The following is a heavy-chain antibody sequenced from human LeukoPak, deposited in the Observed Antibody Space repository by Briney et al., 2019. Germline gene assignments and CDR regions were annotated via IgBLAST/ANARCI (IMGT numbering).Heavy chain of an antibody. CDR3: ARQRFRGYYDSSGSRANGFDP. CDR1: GGSISSSSYY. Sequence: SETLSLTCTVSGGSISSSSYYWGWIRQPPGKGLEWIGSIYYSGSTYYNPSLKSRVTISVDTSRNQFSLTLSSVTAADTAVYYCARQRFRGYYDSSGSRANGFDPWGQGTLVTVSS. D-gene: IGHD3-22*01. CDR2: IYYSGST. V-gene: IGHV4-39*01. J-gene: IGHJ5*02.